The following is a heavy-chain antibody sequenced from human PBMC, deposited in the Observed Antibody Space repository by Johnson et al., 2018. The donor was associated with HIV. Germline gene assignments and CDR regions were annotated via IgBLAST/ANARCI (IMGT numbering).Heavy chain of an antibody. J-gene: IGHJ3*02. Sequence: QMQLVESGGGVVQPGGSLRLSCAASGFTFSSYGMHWVRQTPGKGLEWVAVISYDGSNKYYADSVKGRFTISRDNSKNTLYLQMNSLRAEDTAVYYCARASDAFDIWGQGTMVTVSS. CDR3: ARASDAFDI. CDR1: GFTFSSYG. V-gene: IGHV3-30*19. CDR2: ISYDGSNK.